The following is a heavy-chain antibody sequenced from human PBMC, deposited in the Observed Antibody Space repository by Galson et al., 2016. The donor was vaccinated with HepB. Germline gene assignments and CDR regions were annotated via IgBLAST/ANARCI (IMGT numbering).Heavy chain of an antibody. J-gene: IGHJ4*02. CDR3: TRARGYSFGYSDY. D-gene: IGHD5-18*01. Sequence: SLRLSCATSGFTFGNYAMSWFRQAPGKGLEWVGFIRSKACGGTAAYAASVKARFTISRDDSKSIAYLQMNSLKTEDTAVYYCTRARGYSFGYSDYWGQGTLVTVSS. CDR2: IRSKACGGTA. V-gene: IGHV3-49*03. CDR1: GFTFGNYA.